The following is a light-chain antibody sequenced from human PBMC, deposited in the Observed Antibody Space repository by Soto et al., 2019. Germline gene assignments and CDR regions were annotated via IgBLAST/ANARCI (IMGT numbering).Light chain of an antibody. J-gene: IGLJ2*01. CDR3: QTWGSGIVA. V-gene: IGLV4-69*01. Sequence: QLVLTQSPSASASLGASVKLTCTLSSGHSNYAIAWHQQQSEKGPRYLMKLNSDGSHSKGDGIPDRFSGSSSGAERYLTISSFQSEDEADYYCQTWGSGIVAFGGGTKLTVL. CDR2: LNSDGSH. CDR1: SGHSNYA.